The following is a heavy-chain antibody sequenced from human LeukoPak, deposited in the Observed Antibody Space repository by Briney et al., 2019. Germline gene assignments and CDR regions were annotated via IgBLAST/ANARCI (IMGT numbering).Heavy chain of an antibody. V-gene: IGHV3-30*04. CDR3: ARDKGPYYFDQ. CDR2: ISYDGGNK. J-gene: IGHJ4*02. Sequence: QPGRSLRLSCAASGFTFSSYAMHWVRQAPGKGLEWVTVISYDGGNKFYADSVKGRFTISRDNSKNTLYLQMNTLRAEDTALYYCARDKGPYYFDQWGQGTLLTVSS. CDR1: GFTFSSYA.